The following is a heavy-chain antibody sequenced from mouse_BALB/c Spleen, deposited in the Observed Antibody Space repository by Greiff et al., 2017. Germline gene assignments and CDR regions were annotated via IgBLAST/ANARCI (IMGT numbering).Heavy chain of an antibody. CDR2: INPSTGYT. V-gene: IGHV1-7*01. Sequence: QVQLKQSGAELAKPGASVKMSCKASGYTFTSYWMHWVKQRPGQGLEWIGYINPSTGYTEYNQKFKDKATLTADKSSSTAYMQLSSLTSEDSAVYYCARLRGPMDYWGQGTSVTVSS. CDR1: GYTFTSYW. D-gene: IGHD1-1*01. CDR3: ARLRGPMDY. J-gene: IGHJ4*01.